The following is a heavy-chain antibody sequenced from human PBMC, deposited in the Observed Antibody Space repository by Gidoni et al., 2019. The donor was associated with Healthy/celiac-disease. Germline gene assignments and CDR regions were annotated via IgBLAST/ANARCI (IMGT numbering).Heavy chain of an antibody. D-gene: IGHD6-6*01. CDR2: ISYDGSNK. V-gene: IGHV3-30*18. J-gene: IGHJ4*02. Sequence: QVQLVESGGGVVQPGRSLRLSCAASESTFSSYGMHWVRQAPGKGLGWVAVISYDGSNKYYADSVNGRFTISRDNSKNTLYLQMNSLRAEDTAVYYCAKDAEYSSSSFDYWGQGTLVTVSS. CDR1: ESTFSSYG. CDR3: AKDAEYSSSSFDY.